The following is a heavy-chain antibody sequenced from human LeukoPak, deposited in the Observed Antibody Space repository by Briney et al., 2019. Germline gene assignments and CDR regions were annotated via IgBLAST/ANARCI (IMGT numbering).Heavy chain of an antibody. CDR2: IYYSGST. CDR1: GGSISSYY. V-gene: IGHV4-4*07. D-gene: IGHD3-10*01. J-gene: IGHJ5*02. CDR3: AREVRRENNWFDP. Sequence: SETLSLTCTVSGGSISSYYWSWIRQPAGKGLEWIGSIYYSGSTYYNPSLKSRVTISVDTSKNQFSLRLSSVTAADTAMYYCAREVRRENNWFDPWGQGTLVTVSS.